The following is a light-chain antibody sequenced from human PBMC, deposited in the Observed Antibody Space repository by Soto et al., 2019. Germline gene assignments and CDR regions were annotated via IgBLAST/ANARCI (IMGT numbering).Light chain of an antibody. Sequence: DIQMTQSPSSLSASVGDRVTITCRASQNINNYLNWYHQKQGEAPELMSYAVSNLRTGVPSTVSGSGSGTVCTLLISSLQLGELATYYCRQRPDPLTITFGGATKVEI. CDR1: QNINNY. J-gene: IGKJ4*01. V-gene: IGKV1-39*01. CDR3: RQRPDPLTIT. CDR2: AVS.